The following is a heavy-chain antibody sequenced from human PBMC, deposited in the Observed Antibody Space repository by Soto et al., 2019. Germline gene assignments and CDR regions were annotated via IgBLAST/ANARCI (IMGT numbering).Heavy chain of an antibody. V-gene: IGHV3-23*01. CDR1: GFTFSSYA. CDR2: ISGSGGST. J-gene: IGHJ4*02. CDR3: AKDLGPYGSGSYYRPQSGLC. Sequence: PGGSLRLSCAASGFTFSSYAMSWVRQAPGKGLEWVSAISGSGGSTYYADSVKGRFTISRDNSKNTLYLQMNSLRAEDTAVYYCAKDLGPYGSGSYYRPQSGLCWGQGTLVTVSS. D-gene: IGHD3-10*01.